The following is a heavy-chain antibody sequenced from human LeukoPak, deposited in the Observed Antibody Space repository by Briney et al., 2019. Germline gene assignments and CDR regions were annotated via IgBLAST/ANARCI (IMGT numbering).Heavy chain of an antibody. D-gene: IGHD3-10*01. CDR2: INSDGSST. CDR3: ARGGYYASGSFAY. CDR1: GFTFSSYT. V-gene: IGHV3-74*01. Sequence: PGGSLRLSCAASGFTFSSYTMNWVRQAPGKGLVWVSRINSDGSSTSYADSVKGRFTISRDNAKNTLYLQMNSLRAEDTAVYYCARGGYYASGSFAYWGQGTLVTVSS. J-gene: IGHJ4*02.